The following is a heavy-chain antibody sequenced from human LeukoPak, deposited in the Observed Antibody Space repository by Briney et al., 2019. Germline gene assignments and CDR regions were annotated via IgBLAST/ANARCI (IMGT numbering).Heavy chain of an antibody. V-gene: IGHV1-18*01. D-gene: IGHD3-16*02. Sequence: ASVKVSCKASGYTFTSYGISWVRQAPGQGLEWMGWISAYNGNTNYAQKLQGRVTMTTDTSTSTAYMELRSLRSDDTAVYYCARDFPHYDYVWGSYRPLMDDAFDIWGQGTMVTVSS. CDR2: ISAYNGNT. J-gene: IGHJ3*02. CDR1: GYTFTSYG. CDR3: ARDFPHYDYVWGSYRPLMDDAFDI.